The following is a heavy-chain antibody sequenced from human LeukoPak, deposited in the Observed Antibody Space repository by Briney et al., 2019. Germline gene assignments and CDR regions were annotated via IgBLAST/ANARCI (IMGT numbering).Heavy chain of an antibody. CDR1: GFTFTSYW. D-gene: IGHD2-2*01. Sequence: PGGSLRLSCAASGFTFTSYWMSWVRQAPGKGLEWVANIKQDGSEKYCVDSVEGRFAISRDNSNNTLYLQMNSLRAEDTAIYYCAKGNSGCSSTSCYAGSLGYWGQGTQVTVSS. CDR3: AKGNSGCSSTSCYAGSLGY. V-gene: IGHV3-7*03. CDR2: IKQDGSEK. J-gene: IGHJ4*02.